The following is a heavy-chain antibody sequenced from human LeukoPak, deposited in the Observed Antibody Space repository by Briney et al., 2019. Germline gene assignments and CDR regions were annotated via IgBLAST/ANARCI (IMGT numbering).Heavy chain of an antibody. CDR3: ARDTYYYDSSGYNLGYYGMDG. Sequence: PGGSLRLSCAASGFTFSSNWMRWVRQAPGKGLEWVANIKEDGSEKYYVDSVKGRFTISRDNPKNSLLLQMNSLRAEDTAVYYCARDTYYYDSSGYNLGYYGMDGWGQGTTVSGAS. J-gene: IGHJ6*02. CDR1: GFTFSSNW. CDR2: IKEDGSEK. V-gene: IGHV3-7*01. D-gene: IGHD3-22*01.